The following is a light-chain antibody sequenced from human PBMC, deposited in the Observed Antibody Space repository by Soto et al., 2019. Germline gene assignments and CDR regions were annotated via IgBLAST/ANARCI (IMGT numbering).Light chain of an antibody. CDR2: GAS. Sequence: EIVLTQSPGTLSLSPGERATLSCRASQSVSSRLAWYQQEPGQAPRLLISGASSRATGIPDRFSGSGSGTDFTLTIRRLEPEDFALYYCQQYVTSAITFGQGTRLEIK. CDR3: QQYVTSAIT. V-gene: IGKV3-20*01. J-gene: IGKJ5*01. CDR1: QSVSSR.